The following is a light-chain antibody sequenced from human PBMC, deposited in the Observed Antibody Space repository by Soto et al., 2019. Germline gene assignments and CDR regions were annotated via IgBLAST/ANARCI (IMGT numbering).Light chain of an antibody. J-gene: IGLJ3*02. CDR2: EAT. V-gene: IGLV2-23*01. Sequence: QSVLTQPASVSGSPGQSITISCTGTSSDVGSDKPVSWYQQHPGKAPNLMIYEATKRPSGVSYRFSGSKSGNTASLTISGLQAEDEADYYCCSFASSTTVVFGGGTKLTVL. CDR1: SSDVGSDKP. CDR3: CSFASSTTVV.